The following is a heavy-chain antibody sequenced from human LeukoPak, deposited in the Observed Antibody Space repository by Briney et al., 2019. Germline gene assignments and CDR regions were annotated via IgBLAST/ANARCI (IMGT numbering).Heavy chain of an antibody. J-gene: IGHJ4*02. Sequence: GGSLRLPCAASGFTFSGSAMHWVRQASGKGLEWVGRIRSKANSYATAYAASVKGRFTISRDDSKNTAYLQMNSLKTEDTAVYYCTRSPGQGAVAGTGDYWGQGTLVTVSS. D-gene: IGHD6-19*01. CDR2: IRSKANSYAT. CDR3: TRSPGQGAVAGTGDY. CDR1: GFTFSGSA. V-gene: IGHV3-73*01.